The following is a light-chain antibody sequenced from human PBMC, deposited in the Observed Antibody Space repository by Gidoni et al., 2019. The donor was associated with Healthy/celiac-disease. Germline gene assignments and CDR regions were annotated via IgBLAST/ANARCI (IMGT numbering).Light chain of an antibody. CDR3: QQYGSSPPLFT. J-gene: IGKJ3*01. V-gene: IGKV3-20*01. CDR1: QGVSSSY. Sequence: ELVLTQSPGTLSLSPGERATLSCRASQGVSSSYLAWYQQKPGQAPRLLIYVASSMATGIPDRLSGSGSGTDFTLTISRLEHEDFAVYYCQQYGSSPPLFTFGPGTKVDIK. CDR2: VAS.